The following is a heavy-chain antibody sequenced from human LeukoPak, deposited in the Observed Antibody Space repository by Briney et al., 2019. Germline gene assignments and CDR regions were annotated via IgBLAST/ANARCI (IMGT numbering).Heavy chain of an antibody. CDR2: IYYSGST. J-gene: IGHJ5*02. Sequence: PSETLSLTCTVSGGSISSGGYYWSWIRQHPGKGLEWIGYIYYSGSTYYNPSLKSRVTISVDTSKNQFSLKLSSVTAADTAVYYCARDCYDSSGSNWFDPWGQGTLVTVSS. CDR3: ARDCYDSSGSNWFDP. D-gene: IGHD3-22*01. V-gene: IGHV4-31*03. CDR1: GGSISSGGYY.